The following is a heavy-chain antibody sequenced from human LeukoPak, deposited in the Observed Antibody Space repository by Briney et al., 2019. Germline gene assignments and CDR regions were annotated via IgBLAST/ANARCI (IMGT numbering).Heavy chain of an antibody. CDR3: ARETNLGHYYYMDV. D-gene: IGHD2-8*01. Sequence: SETLSLTCTVSGGSISSYYWSWIRQPPGKGLEWIGYIYYSGSTNYNPSLKSRVTISVDTSKNQFSLKLSSVTAADTAVYYCARETNLGHYYYMDVWGKGTTVTVSS. CDR2: IYYSGST. CDR1: GGSISSYY. V-gene: IGHV4-59*01. J-gene: IGHJ6*03.